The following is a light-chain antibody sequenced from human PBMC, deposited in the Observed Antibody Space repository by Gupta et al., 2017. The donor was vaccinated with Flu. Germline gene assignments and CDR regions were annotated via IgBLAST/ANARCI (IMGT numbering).Light chain of an antibody. J-gene: IGLJ2*01. V-gene: IGLV1-44*01. Sequence: RNNIGSKSVNWYQQHPGPAPELLIYDDNERPSGVPERFSGSKSGNTASLTISGLQAGDEADYYCEAWDNSRNHVVFGGGTKLTVL. CDR2: DDN. CDR3: EAWDNSRNHVV. CDR1: RNNIGSKS.